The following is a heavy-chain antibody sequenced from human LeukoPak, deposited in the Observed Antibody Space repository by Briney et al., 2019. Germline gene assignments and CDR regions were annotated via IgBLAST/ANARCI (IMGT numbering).Heavy chain of an antibody. CDR3: ARSSRGAMVTSWDY. Sequence: SETLSLTCTVSGGSISSYYWSWIRQPPGKGLEWIGYIYYSGSTNYNPSLKSRATISVDTSKNQFSLKLSSVTAADTAVYYCARSSRGAMVTSWDYWGQGTLVTVSS. CDR1: GGSISSYY. V-gene: IGHV4-59*08. D-gene: IGHD5-18*01. CDR2: IYYSGST. J-gene: IGHJ4*02.